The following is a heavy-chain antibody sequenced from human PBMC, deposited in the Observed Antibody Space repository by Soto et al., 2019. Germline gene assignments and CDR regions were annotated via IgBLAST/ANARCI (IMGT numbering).Heavy chain of an antibody. CDR2: ISWDGGST. V-gene: IGHV3-43*01. CDR3: AKDIASEDYYYYGMDV. Sequence: PGGSLRLSCAASGFTFDDYTMHWARQAPGKGLEWVSLISWDGGSTYYADSVKGRFTISRDNSKNSLYLQMNSLRTEDTALYYCAKDIASEDYYYYGMDVWGQGTTVTVSS. CDR1: GFTFDDYT. J-gene: IGHJ6*02.